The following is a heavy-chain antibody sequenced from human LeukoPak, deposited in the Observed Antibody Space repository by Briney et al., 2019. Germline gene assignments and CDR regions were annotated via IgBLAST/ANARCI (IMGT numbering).Heavy chain of an antibody. D-gene: IGHD6-6*01. J-gene: IGHJ6*03. Sequence: ASVKVSCKASGYTFTSYAMHWVRQAPGQRLEWMGWINAGNGNTKYSQEFQGRVTITRDTSASTAYMELSSLRSEDTAVYCCAREGYSSSYCYMDVWGKGTTVTVSS. CDR3: AREGYSSSYCYMDV. V-gene: IGHV1-3*03. CDR1: GYTFTSYA. CDR2: INAGNGNT.